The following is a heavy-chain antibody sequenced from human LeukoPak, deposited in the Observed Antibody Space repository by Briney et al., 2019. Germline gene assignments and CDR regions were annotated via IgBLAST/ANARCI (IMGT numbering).Heavy chain of an antibody. Sequence: GGSLRLSCAASGFTFSSYGMHWVRQAPGKGLEWVAVIWYDGSNKYYADSVKGRFTISRDNSKNTLYLQMNSLRAEDTAVYYCARGDYGDYDDGGYWGQGTLVTVSS. CDR1: GFTFSSYG. V-gene: IGHV3-33*01. J-gene: IGHJ4*01. D-gene: IGHD4-17*01. CDR3: ARGDYGDYDDGGY. CDR2: IWYDGSNK.